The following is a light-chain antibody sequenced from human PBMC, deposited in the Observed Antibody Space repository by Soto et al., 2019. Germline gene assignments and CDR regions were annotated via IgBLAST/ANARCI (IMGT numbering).Light chain of an antibody. V-gene: IGLV1-40*01. CDR2: GNN. Sequence: QSVLTQPPSVSGAPGQRVTISCTGASSNIGAGFDVHWYQLLPGTAPKLLISGNNNRPSGAPDRFSGSKSGTSASLAITGLQAEEEADYYCQSYDSSLSGFVFGTGTKVTVL. CDR1: SSNIGAGFD. J-gene: IGLJ1*01. CDR3: QSYDSSLSGFV.